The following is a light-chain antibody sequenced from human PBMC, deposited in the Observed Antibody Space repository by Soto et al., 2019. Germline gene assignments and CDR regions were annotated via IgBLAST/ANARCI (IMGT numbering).Light chain of an antibody. CDR3: QHRSSWPLT. CDR2: GAS. V-gene: IGKV3-11*01. Sequence: EIVLTQSPATLSLSPGERATLSCRASQSVSSNLAWYQQKPGQAPRLLIYGASTRATGIPARFSGSGSGTEFTLIISSLEPEDFAVYYCQHRSSWPLTFGGGTKVDNK. J-gene: IGKJ4*01. CDR1: QSVSSN.